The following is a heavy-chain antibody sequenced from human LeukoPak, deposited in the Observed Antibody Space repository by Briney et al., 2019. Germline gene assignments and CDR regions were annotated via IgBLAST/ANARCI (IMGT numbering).Heavy chain of an antibody. CDR1: GFTFSSYE. CDR3: ARGEQDCSSTSCYAYGY. Sequence: PGGSLRLSCVASGFTFSSYEMNWVRQAPGKGLEWVSYISSSGSTIYYADSVKGRFTISRDNAKNSLYLQMNSLRAEDTAVYYCARGEQDCSSTSCYAYGYWGQGTLVTVSS. D-gene: IGHD2-2*01. J-gene: IGHJ4*02. V-gene: IGHV3-48*03. CDR2: ISSSGSTI.